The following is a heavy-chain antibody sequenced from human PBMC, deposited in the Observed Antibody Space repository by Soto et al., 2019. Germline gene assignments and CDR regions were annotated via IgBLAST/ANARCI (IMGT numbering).Heavy chain of an antibody. V-gene: IGHV3-30*18. Sequence: GGSLRLSCAASGFTFSSYGMHWARQAPGKGLEWVAVISYDGSKKDYADSVKGRFTISRDNSKNTLYLQMNSLRAEDTAIYYCAKDRGALRWSEEHYYFDYWGQGTLVTVSS. CDR1: GFTFSSYG. CDR2: ISYDGSKK. CDR3: AKDRGALRWSEEHYYFDY. J-gene: IGHJ4*02. D-gene: IGHD4-17*01.